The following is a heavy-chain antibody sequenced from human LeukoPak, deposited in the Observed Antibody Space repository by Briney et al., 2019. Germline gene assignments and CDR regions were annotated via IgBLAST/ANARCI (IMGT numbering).Heavy chain of an antibody. CDR3: ARVGYDSSGSFFDY. V-gene: IGHV6-1*01. Sequence: SQTLSLTCAISGDSVSSNSVAWNWIRQSPSRGLEWLGRTYYRSKWYNDYAVSVKSRITINPDTSMNQFSLHLNSVTPEDTAVYYCARVGYDSSGSFFDYWGQGTLVTVSS. D-gene: IGHD3-22*01. CDR1: GDSVSSNSVA. CDR2: TYYRSKWYN. J-gene: IGHJ4*02.